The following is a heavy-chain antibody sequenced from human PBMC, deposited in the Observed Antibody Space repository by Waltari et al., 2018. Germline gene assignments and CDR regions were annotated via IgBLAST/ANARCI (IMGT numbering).Heavy chain of an antibody. V-gene: IGHV4-59*11. CDR2: IYYSGST. CDR3: ARESLERPTYYYYGMDV. Sequence: QVQLQESGPGLVKPSETLSLTCTVSGGSISSHYWSWIRQPPGKGLEWIGYIYYSGSTNYNPSLKSRVTISVDTSKNQFSLKLSSVTAAGTAVYYCARESLERPTYYYYGMDVWGQGTTVTVSS. D-gene: IGHD1-1*01. CDR1: GGSISSHY. J-gene: IGHJ6*02.